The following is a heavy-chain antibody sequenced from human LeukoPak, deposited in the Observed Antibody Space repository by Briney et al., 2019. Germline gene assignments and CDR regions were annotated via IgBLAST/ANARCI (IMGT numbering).Heavy chain of an antibody. Sequence: GGSLRLSCAASGFTFSSYSMNWVRQAPGKGLEWVSYISSGSSYTNYADSVKGRFTISRDNAKNSLYLQMNSLRAEDTAVYYCARSGDGYNRFDYWGQGTLVTVSS. J-gene: IGHJ4*02. CDR1: GFTFSSYS. V-gene: IGHV3-21*05. CDR3: ARSGDGYNRFDY. CDR2: ISSGSSYT. D-gene: IGHD5-24*01.